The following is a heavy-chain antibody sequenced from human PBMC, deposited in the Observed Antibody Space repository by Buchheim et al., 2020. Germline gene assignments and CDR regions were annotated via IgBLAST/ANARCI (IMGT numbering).Heavy chain of an antibody. V-gene: IGHV3-33*01. CDR3: ARDITERLGNYYYYYGMDV. J-gene: IGHJ6*02. Sequence: QVQLVESGGGVVQPGRSLRLSCAASGFTFSSYGMHWVRQAPGKGLEWVAVIWYDGSNKYYADSVKGRFTISRDNSKNKLYLQMNSLRAEDTAVYYCARDITERLGNYYYYYGMDVWGQGTT. D-gene: IGHD6-19*01. CDR2: IWYDGSNK. CDR1: GFTFSSYG.